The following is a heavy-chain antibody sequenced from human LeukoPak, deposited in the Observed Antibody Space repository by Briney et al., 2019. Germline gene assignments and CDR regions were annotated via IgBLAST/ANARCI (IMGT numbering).Heavy chain of an antibody. Sequence: GGSLRLSCAASGFNISDFWMTWVRQAPGKGLEWVANIKEDGTEKHLVDSVKGRFTISRDNSKNTLYLQMNSLKAEDTAVYYCARDGPRNYYDSSGYHLFDYWGQGTLVTVSS. D-gene: IGHD3-22*01. CDR3: ARDGPRNYYDSSGYHLFDY. V-gene: IGHV3-7*01. CDR1: GFNISDFW. CDR2: IKEDGTEK. J-gene: IGHJ4*02.